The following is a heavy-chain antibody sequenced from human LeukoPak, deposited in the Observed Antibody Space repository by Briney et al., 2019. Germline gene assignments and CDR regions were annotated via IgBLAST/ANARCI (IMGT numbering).Heavy chain of an antibody. J-gene: IGHJ3*02. D-gene: IGHD3-22*01. CDR3: AKGLVSSGYPDDAFDI. CDR2: ISWNSGSI. V-gene: IGHV3-9*01. Sequence: TGGSLRLSCAASGFTFDDYAMHWVRQAPGKGLEWVSGISWNSGSIGYADSVKGRFTISRDNAKNSLYLQMNSLRAEDTALYYCAKGLVSSGYPDDAFDIWGQGTMVTVSS. CDR1: GFTFDDYA.